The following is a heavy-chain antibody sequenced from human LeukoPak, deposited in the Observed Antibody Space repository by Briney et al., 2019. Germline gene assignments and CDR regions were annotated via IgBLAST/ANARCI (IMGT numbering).Heavy chain of an antibody. J-gene: IGHJ4*02. CDR3: ARSSSWYLHFDY. V-gene: IGHV1-3*01. Sequence: GASVKVSCKASGYTFTSYATHWVRQAPGQRLEWMGWINAGNGNTKYSQKFQGRVTITRDTSASTAYMELSSLRSEDTAVYYCARSSSWYLHFDYWGQGTLVTVSS. D-gene: IGHD6-13*01. CDR2: INAGNGNT. CDR1: GYTFTSYA.